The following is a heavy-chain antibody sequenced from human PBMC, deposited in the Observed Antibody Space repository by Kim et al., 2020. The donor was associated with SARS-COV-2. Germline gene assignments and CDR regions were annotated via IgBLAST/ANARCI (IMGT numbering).Heavy chain of an antibody. D-gene: IGHD2-2*01. CDR3: ARRGYCSSTSCLPLDY. CDR2: IYPGDSDT. V-gene: IGHV5-51*01. Sequence: GESLKISCKGSGYSFTSYWIGWVRQMPGKGLEWMGIIYPGDSDTRYSPSFQGQVTISADKSISTAYLQWSSLKASDTAMYYCARRGYCSSTSCLPLDYWGQGTLVTVSS. J-gene: IGHJ4*02. CDR1: GYSFTSYW.